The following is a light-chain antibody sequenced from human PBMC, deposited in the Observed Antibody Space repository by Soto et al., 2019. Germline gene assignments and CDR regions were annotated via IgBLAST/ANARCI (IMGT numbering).Light chain of an antibody. Sequence: QSALTQPVSVSGSPGQSITISCTGTSSDVGGFNLVSWYQQHPGKAPKLMIYEGSERPSGVSDRFSGSKSGNTASLTISGLQAADEADYYCCSYAGSSTYVFGTGTKLTVL. CDR2: EGS. J-gene: IGLJ1*01. CDR3: CSYAGSSTYV. CDR1: SSDVGGFNL. V-gene: IGLV2-23*01.